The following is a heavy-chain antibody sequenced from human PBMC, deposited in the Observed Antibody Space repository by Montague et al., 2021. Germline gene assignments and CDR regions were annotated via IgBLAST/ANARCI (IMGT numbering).Heavy chain of an antibody. J-gene: IGHJ5*02. Sequence: CAISGDSVSSNDATRNWIRQSPSRGLEWLGRTYYSSKCYNEYAISVKSRITVNPDTSKNQFSLLLNSVTPEDTAVYYCARGWQKRFDPWGQGTLVTVSS. CDR1: GDSVSSNDAT. D-gene: IGHD5-24*01. CDR2: TYYSSKCYN. V-gene: IGHV6-1*01. CDR3: ARGWQKRFDP.